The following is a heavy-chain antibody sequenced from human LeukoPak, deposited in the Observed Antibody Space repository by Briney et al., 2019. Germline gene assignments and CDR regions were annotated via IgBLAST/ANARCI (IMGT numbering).Heavy chain of an antibody. CDR2: IKQDGSEN. D-gene: IGHD5-24*01. Sequence: PGGSLRLXCAASGFTFSTYWMSWVRQAPGKGLEWVANIKQDGSENYYADSVTGRFTISGDNAKNLLYLQMNSLRAEDTAVYYCANGDGFDYWGQGTLVTVSS. V-gene: IGHV3-7*01. CDR1: GFTFSTYW. CDR3: ANGDGFDY. J-gene: IGHJ4*02.